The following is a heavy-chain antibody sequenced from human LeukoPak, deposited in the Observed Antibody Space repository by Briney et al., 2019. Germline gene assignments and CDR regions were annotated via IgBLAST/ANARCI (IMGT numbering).Heavy chain of an antibody. Sequence: GESLKISCKGSGYSVTSYWIGCVRQMPGKGLEWMGIIYPGDSDTRYSPSFQGQVTISADKPISTAYLQWSSLKASDTAIYYYQKPPYDILTGPIHAFDIWGQGTMVTVSS. V-gene: IGHV5-51*04. CDR2: IYPGDSDT. CDR3: QKPPYDILTGPIHAFDI. J-gene: IGHJ3*02. CDR1: GYSVTSYW. D-gene: IGHD3-9*01.